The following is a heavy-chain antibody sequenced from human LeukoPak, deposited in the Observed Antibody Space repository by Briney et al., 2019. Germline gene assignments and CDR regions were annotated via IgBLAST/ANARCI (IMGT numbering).Heavy chain of an antibody. CDR2: IYYSGST. D-gene: IGHD3-22*01. J-gene: IGHJ5*02. CDR3: ARDKGSSGYYSA. V-gene: IGHV4-59*01. Sequence: PSETLSLTCAVYGGSFSGYYWSWIRQPPGKGLEWIGYIYYSGSTNYNPSLKSRVTISVDTSKNQFSLKLSSVTAADTAVYYCARDKGSSGYYSAWGQGTLVTVSS. CDR1: GGSFSGYY.